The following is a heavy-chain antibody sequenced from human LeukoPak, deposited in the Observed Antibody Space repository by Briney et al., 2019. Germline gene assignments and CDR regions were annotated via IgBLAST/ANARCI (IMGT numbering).Heavy chain of an antibody. Sequence: PSESLSLTCTAAGGSISGYYCSCIRQPPGKGLGWNGYIYYSGSTNYNPSLNSRVTIKVETSKNQFSLKLSSVTAADTAVYYCARTRSHYNSYYYEPYYYGMDVWGQGTTVTVSS. J-gene: IGHJ6*02. V-gene: IGHV4-59*01. CDR2: IYYSGST. D-gene: IGHD3-22*01. CDR1: GGSISGYY. CDR3: ARTRSHYNSYYYEPYYYGMDV.